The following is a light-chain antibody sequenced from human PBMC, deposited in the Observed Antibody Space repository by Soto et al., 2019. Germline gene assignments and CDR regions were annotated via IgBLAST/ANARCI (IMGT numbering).Light chain of an antibody. Sequence: QSALTQPPSASGSPGQSVTIPCTGSTGATSGHKYVAWYQHHPGEVPKLLIYEDSKRPSGVPDRFSASRAGNTASLTVPGLQSDDEALYYCSSYIDMDNSVTFGGGTKLTVL. CDR1: TGATSGHKY. CDR3: SSYIDMDNSVT. V-gene: IGLV2-8*01. J-gene: IGLJ2*01. CDR2: EDS.